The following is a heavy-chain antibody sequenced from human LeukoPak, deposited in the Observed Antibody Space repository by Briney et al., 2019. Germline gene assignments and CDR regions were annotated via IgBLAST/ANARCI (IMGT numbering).Heavy chain of an antibody. D-gene: IGHD2-15*01. V-gene: IGHV3-30*18. CDR1: GFTFSIYR. Sequence: GRSLRLSCSAYGFTFSIYRMQGVRQAPGKGLEWVAVISYDGSNKYYADSVKGRFTISRDNSKNTLYLQMNSLRAEDTAVYYCAKHVRRMVVMVAATRLVVAGALFNCGQGTLVTVSS. CDR3: AKHVRRMVVMVAATRLVVAGALFN. CDR2: ISYDGSNK. J-gene: IGHJ4*02.